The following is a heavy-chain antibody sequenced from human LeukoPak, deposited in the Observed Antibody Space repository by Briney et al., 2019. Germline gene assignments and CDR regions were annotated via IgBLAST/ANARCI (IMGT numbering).Heavy chain of an antibody. CDR3: ARAPRRATMPYFDY. CDR2: INHSGST. J-gene: IGHJ4*02. Sequence: PSETLSLTCAVYGGSFSGYYWSWIRQPPGKGLEWIGEINHSGSTNYNPSLKSRVTISVDTSKNQFSLKLSSVTAADTAVYYCARAPRRATMPYFDYWGQGTLVTVSS. CDR1: GGSFSGYY. D-gene: IGHD5-24*01. V-gene: IGHV4-34*01.